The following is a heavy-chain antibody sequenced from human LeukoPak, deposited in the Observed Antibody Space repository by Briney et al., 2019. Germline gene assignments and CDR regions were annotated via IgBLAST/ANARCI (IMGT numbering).Heavy chain of an antibody. Sequence: GGSLRLSCAASGLTFSSYAMSWVRQAPGKGLEWVSAVTGSGGNTYYANSVKGRFTISGDNSKNTLHLQMNSLRAEDTAVYYCAKDREVIVPAAGDYWGQGTLVTVSS. CDR3: AKDREVIVPAAGDY. D-gene: IGHD2-2*01. CDR2: VTGSGGNT. V-gene: IGHV3-23*01. J-gene: IGHJ4*02. CDR1: GLTFSSYA.